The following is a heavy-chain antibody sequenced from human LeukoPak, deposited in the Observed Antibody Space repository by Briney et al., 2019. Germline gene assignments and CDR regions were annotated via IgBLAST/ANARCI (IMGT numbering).Heavy chain of an antibody. Sequence: ASVKVSCKASGYTFTSYAMNWVRQAPGQGLEWMGWINTNTGNPTYAQGFTGRFVFSLDTSVSTAYLQISSLKAEDTAVYYCAREGYCSSTSCPGEYYFDYWGQGTLVTVSS. CDR1: GYTFTSYA. V-gene: IGHV7-4-1*02. J-gene: IGHJ4*02. CDR3: AREGYCSSTSCPGEYYFDY. D-gene: IGHD2-2*01. CDR2: INTNTGNP.